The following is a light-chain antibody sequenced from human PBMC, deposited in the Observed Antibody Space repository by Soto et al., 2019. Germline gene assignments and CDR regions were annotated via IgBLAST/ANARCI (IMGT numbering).Light chain of an antibody. CDR1: ESVTNY. CDR2: DVS. CDR3: QQRSDWPWT. V-gene: IGKV3-11*01. Sequence: EIVFTQSPATLSLSPGERGTLSCRASESVTNYLAWYQQKPGQAPRLLVYDVSNRATGIPARFSGGGSGTDFTLTISNLEPEDFAAYYCQQRSDWPWTFGQGTKVDIK. J-gene: IGKJ1*01.